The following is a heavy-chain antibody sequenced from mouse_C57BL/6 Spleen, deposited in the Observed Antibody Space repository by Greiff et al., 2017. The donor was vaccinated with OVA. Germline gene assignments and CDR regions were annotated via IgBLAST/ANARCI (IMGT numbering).Heavy chain of an antibody. CDR2: INPSSGYT. CDR1: GYTFTSYW. V-gene: IGHV1-7*01. D-gene: IGHD2-4*01. CDR3: ARYDYDVGYAMDY. Sequence: VKLQESGAELATPGASVKLSCKASGYTFTSYWMHWVQQRPGQGLEWIGYINPSSGYTKYNQKFKDKATLTADKSSSTAYMQLSSLTYEDSAVYYCARYDYDVGYAMDYWGQGTSVTVSS. J-gene: IGHJ4*01.